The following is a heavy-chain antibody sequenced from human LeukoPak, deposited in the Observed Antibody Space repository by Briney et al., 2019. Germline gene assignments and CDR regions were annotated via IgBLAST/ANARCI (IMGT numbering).Heavy chain of an antibody. V-gene: IGHV1-8*01. CDR3: ARDYGDYEDAFDI. Sequence: ASVKVSCKASRYTFTSYDINWVRQATGQGLEWMGWMNPNSGNTGYAQKFQGRVTMTRNTSISTAYMELSSLRSEDTAVYYCARDYGDYEDAFDIWGQGTMVTVSS. CDR2: MNPNSGNT. CDR1: RYTFTSYD. D-gene: IGHD4-17*01. J-gene: IGHJ3*02.